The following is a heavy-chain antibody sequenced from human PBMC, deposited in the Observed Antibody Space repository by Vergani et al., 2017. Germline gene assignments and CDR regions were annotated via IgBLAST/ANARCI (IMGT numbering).Heavy chain of an antibody. CDR2: IYYSGST. D-gene: IGHD3-10*01. V-gene: IGHV4-61*01. CDR1: GGSISSSSYY. Sequence: QLQLQESGPGLVKPSETLSLTCTVSGGSISSSSYYWSWIRQPPGKGLGWIWYIYYSGSTNYNPSLKSRVTISVATSKNPFALKLSSVTAADTAVYYWSRRRYYGGLGVFDPWGQGTLVTVSS. CDR3: SRRRYYGGLGVFDP. J-gene: IGHJ5*02.